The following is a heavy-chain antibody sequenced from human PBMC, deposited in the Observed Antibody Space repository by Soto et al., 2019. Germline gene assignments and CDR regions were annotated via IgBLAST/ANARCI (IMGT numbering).Heavy chain of an antibody. Sequence: GESLKISCKGSGYSFTSYWIGWVRQMPGKGLEWMGIIYPGDSDTRYSPSFQGQVTISADKSISTAYLQWSSLKASDTAMYYCARHVVRGVSHYYYGMDVWGQGTTVTVSS. CDR1: GYSFTSYW. CDR3: ARHVVRGVSHYYYGMDV. CDR2: IYPGDSDT. J-gene: IGHJ6*02. D-gene: IGHD3-10*01. V-gene: IGHV5-51*01.